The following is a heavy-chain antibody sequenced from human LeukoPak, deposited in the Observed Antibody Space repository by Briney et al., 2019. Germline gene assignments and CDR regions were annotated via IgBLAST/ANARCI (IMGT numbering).Heavy chain of an antibody. Sequence: GRSLRLSCAASGFTFDDYAMHWVRQAPGKGLEWVSGISWNSGSIGYADSVKGRFTISRDNAKNSLYLQMNSLRAEDTALYYCAKDQSPYYYDSSGPRGDAFDIRGQGTMVTVSS. D-gene: IGHD3-22*01. CDR1: GFTFDDYA. J-gene: IGHJ3*02. V-gene: IGHV3-9*01. CDR2: ISWNSGSI. CDR3: AKDQSPYYYDSSGPRGDAFDI.